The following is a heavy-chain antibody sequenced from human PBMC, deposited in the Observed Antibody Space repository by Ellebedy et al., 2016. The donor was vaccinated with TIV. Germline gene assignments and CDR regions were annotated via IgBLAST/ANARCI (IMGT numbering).Heavy chain of an antibody. Sequence: SETLSLXXTVSGGSVSSGSYYWSWIRQPPGKGLEWIGYIYYSGSTNYNPSLKSRVTISVDTSKNQFSLKLSSVTAADTAVYYCARDVVVTAIRYYYYGMDVWGQGTTVTVSS. CDR3: ARDVVVTAIRYYYYGMDV. CDR2: IYYSGST. CDR1: GGSVSSGSYY. V-gene: IGHV4-61*01. D-gene: IGHD2-21*02. J-gene: IGHJ6*02.